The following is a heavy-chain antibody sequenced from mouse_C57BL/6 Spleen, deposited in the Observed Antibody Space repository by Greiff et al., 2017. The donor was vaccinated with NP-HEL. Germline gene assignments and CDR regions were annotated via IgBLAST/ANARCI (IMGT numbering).Heavy chain of an antibody. J-gene: IGHJ2*01. CDR3: ARKFYYGSSRDY. V-gene: IGHV1-50*01. CDR1: GYTFTSYW. CDR2: IDPSDSYT. D-gene: IGHD1-1*01. Sequence: VQLQQPGAELVKPGASVKLSCKASGYTFTSYWMQWVKQRPGQGLEWIGEIDPSDSYTNYNQKFKGKATLTVDTSSSTAYMQLSSLTSEDSAVYYCARKFYYGSSRDYWGQGTTLTVSS.